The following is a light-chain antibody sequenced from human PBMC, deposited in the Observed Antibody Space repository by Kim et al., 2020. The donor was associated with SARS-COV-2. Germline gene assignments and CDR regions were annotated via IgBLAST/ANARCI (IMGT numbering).Light chain of an antibody. CDR2: SKN. CDR3: NSRDSSGVYV. J-gene: IGLJ1*01. CDR1: NLKNYS. V-gene: IGLV3-19*01. Sequence: VTLGQTVKITSQGDNLKNYSAKWYQQKPVQAPLLVIYSKNNPPAGIPGQFSGSRSGNTAFLTIPGAQAEDEADFYCNSRDSSGVYVFGTGTKVTVL.